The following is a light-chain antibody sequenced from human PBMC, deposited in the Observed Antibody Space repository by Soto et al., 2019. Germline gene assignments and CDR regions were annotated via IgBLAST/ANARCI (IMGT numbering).Light chain of an antibody. CDR1: GSDVGGYKY. V-gene: IGLV2-8*01. CDR2: EVT. CDR3: SSYAGSVL. Sequence: QSALTQPPSASGSPGQSVTISCTIPGSDVGGYKYVSWYQQHPGKAPKLVIYEVTKRPAGVHDRFSGSKSGNTASLTVSWLQAEDEADYYCSSYAGSVLFGTGTKLTV. J-gene: IGLJ1*01.